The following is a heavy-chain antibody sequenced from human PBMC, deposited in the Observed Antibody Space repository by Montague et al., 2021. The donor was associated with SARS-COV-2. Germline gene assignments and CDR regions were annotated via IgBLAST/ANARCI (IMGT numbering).Heavy chain of an antibody. V-gene: IGHV4-59*01. CDR1: GGSISHYY. J-gene: IGHJ4*02. D-gene: IGHD3-9*01. CDR2: IYSSGGT. Sequence: SETLSLTCAVSGGSISHYYWSWIRQPPGKGLEWLGYIYSSGGTNXNPSLKSRVTLSLDAAKNHFSLRLSSVTAADTAVYYCARRTDILTGYYDYWGQGTLVTVSS. CDR3: ARRTDILTGYYDY.